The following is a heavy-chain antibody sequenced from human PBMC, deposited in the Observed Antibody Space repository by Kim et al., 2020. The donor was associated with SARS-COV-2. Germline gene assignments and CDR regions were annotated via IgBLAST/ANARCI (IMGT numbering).Heavy chain of an antibody. Sequence: GESLKISCKGSGYSFTSYWISWVRQMPGKGLEWMGRIDPSDSYTNYSPSFQGHVTISADKSISTAYLQWSSLKASDTAMYYCARHGIAAAVDFDYWGQGTLVTVSS. CDR1: GYSFTSYW. D-gene: IGHD6-13*01. V-gene: IGHV5-10-1*01. J-gene: IGHJ4*02. CDR3: ARHGIAAAVDFDY. CDR2: IDPSDSYT.